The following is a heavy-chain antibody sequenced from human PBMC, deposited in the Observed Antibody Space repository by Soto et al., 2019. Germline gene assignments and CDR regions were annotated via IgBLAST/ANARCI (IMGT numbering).Heavy chain of an antibody. CDR3: ARHEAPSGWYFDY. Sequence: PVGSMRLSCAASGFTFSSYTMSWVRQAPGKGLEWVSYISSSSNTIYYADSVKGRFTISRDNAKNPLYLQMNSLRAEDTAVYYCARHEAPSGWYFDYWGQGTLVTVSS. D-gene: IGHD6-19*01. CDR2: ISSSSNTI. CDR1: GFTFSSYT. J-gene: IGHJ4*02. V-gene: IGHV3-48*01.